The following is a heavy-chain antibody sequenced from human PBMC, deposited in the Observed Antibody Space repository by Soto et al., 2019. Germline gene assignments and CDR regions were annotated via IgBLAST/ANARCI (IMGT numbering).Heavy chain of an antibody. CDR2: ISGSGDKT. V-gene: IGHV3-23*01. CDR3: AKDRFGIVGPVDY. D-gene: IGHD1-26*01. J-gene: IGHJ4*02. CDR1: GFTFSSYA. Sequence: GSLRLSCAASGFTFSSYAMSWVRQAPGKGLECVACISGSGDKTFYADSVKGRFTISRDNSKNTVSLHMNSLRVDDTAVYFCAKDRFGIVGPVDYWGPGTLVTVS.